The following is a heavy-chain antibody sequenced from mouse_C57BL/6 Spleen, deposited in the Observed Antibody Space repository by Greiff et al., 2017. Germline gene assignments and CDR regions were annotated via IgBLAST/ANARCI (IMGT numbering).Heavy chain of an antibody. CDR3: ASAPKLGRFAY. J-gene: IGHJ3*01. CDR1: GYSITSGYY. V-gene: IGHV3-6*01. D-gene: IGHD4-1*01. Sequence: EVKLQESGPGLVKPSQSLSLTCSVTGYSITSGYYWNWIRQFPGNKLEWMGYISYDGSNNYNPSLKNRISITRDTSKNQFFLKLNSVTTEDTATXYCASAPKLGRFAYWGQGTLVTVSA. CDR2: ISYDGSN.